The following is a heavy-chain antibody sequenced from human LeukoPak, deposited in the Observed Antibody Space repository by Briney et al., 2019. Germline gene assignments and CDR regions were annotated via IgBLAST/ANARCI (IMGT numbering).Heavy chain of an antibody. CDR1: GYTFTSYG. D-gene: IGHD3-10*01. Sequence: ASVKVSCKASGYTFTSYGISWVRQAPGQGLEWMGWISVYNGKTNYAQKLQGRVTMTTDTTTRTAYMELRSLRSDDTAVYYCARDTYYYGSGSYFPSAPSFDYWGQGTLVTVSS. CDR2: ISVYNGKT. J-gene: IGHJ4*02. V-gene: IGHV1-18*01. CDR3: ARDTYYYGSGSYFPSAPSFDY.